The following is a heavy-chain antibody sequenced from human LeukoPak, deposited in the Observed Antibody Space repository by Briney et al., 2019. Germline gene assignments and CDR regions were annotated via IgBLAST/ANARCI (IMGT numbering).Heavy chain of an antibody. CDR3: AKRGYYYDSSAYYYFDY. CDR1: GFTLSSYW. D-gene: IGHD3-22*01. CDR2: INQDGSEK. V-gene: IGHV3-7*05. Sequence: GGSLRLSCAASGFTLSSYWMTWVRQAPGKGLEWVANINQDGSEKYYVDSVKGRFTISRDNSMDTLYLQMNSLRAEDTAVYYCAKRGYYYDSSAYYYFDYWGQGTLVTVSS. J-gene: IGHJ4*02.